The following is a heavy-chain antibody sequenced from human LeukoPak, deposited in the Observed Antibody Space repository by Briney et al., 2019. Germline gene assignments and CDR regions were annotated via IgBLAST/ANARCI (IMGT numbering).Heavy chain of an antibody. CDR1: GFTLSTYA. V-gene: IGHV3-23*01. CDR3: ARAVTGYWYFDL. CDR2: ISGRSDNT. Sequence: GGSLRLSCAASGFTLSTYAINWVRQAPGKGLEWVSGISGRSDNTYYADSVKGPFTISRDKSRTTLSLQMNSLTAEDTAIYYCARAVTGYWYFDLWGRGTLVTVSS. D-gene: IGHD1-20*01. J-gene: IGHJ2*01.